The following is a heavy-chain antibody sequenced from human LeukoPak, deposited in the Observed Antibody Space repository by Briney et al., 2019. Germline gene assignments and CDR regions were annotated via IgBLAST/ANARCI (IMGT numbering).Heavy chain of an antibody. J-gene: IGHJ3*02. V-gene: IGHV3-23*01. D-gene: IGHD3-10*01. CDR3: AKDLTYYYGLGSSTNAFDI. CDR2: ISGSGDYI. CDR1: GFTFSNYA. Sequence: PGGSLRLSCAASGFTFSNYAMSWVRQAPGKGLEWVSGISGSGDYIYYADSLKGRFTISRDNSKNTLYLQMNSLRAEDTALYYCAKDLTYYYGLGSSTNAFDIWGQGTMVTVSS.